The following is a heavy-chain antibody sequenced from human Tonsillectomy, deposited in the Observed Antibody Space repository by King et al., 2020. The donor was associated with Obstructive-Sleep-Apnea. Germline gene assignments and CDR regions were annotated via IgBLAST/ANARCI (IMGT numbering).Heavy chain of an antibody. J-gene: IGHJ4*02. D-gene: IGHD2-21*01. CDR2: FYWDDDK. CDR1: GFSISTSGVG. Sequence: TLKESGPTLVKPTQTLTLTCTFSGFSISTSGVGVGWVRQPPGKALEWLALFYWDDDKRYSPSLKSRLTITKDTPKNQVVLTMTNMDPVDTATYYCAHSPYSAVPFDYWGQGTLVTVSS. CDR3: AHSPYSAVPFDY. V-gene: IGHV2-5*02.